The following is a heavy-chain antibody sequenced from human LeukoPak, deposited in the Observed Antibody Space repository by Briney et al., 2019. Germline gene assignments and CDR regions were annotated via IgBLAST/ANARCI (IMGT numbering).Heavy chain of an antibody. J-gene: IGHJ3*02. V-gene: IGHV3-15*01. D-gene: IGHD3-22*01. CDR1: GFTFSNAW. CDR3: TTVAMIVVVITFDI. CDR2: IKSKTDGGTT. Sequence: GGSLRLSCAASGFTFSNAWMSLVRQAPGKGLEWVGRIKSKTDGGTTDYASPVKGRFNISRDDSKNTLYLQMNSLKTEDTAVYYCTTVAMIVVVITFDIWGQGTMVTVSS.